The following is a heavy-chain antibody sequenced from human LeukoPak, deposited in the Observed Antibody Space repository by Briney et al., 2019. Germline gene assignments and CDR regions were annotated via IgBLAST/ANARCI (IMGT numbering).Heavy chain of an antibody. D-gene: IGHD5-18*01. CDR3: ARGGYPGPFDY. CDR2: IYTSGST. V-gene: IGHV4-4*07. J-gene: IGHJ4*02. CDR1: GFTFSEYY. Sequence: PGGSLRLSCAASGFTFSEYYWSWIRQPAGKGLEWIGRIYTSGSTNYNPSLKSRVTMSVDMSKNQFSLKLSSVTAADTAVYYCARGGYPGPFDYWGQGTLATVSS.